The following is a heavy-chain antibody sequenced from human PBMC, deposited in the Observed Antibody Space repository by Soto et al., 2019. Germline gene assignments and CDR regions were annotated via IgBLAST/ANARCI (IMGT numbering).Heavy chain of an antibody. Sequence: QVQLVQSGAEVKKPGSSVKVYCKATGGTFSSYAINWVRQAPGQGLEWMGGIIPIFGTANNAQKFQGRVTITLDESTRTAYLELSSLRSEDTAVYYWVRPVPDAMGPASDIWGQGPMVTVSS. CDR1: GGTFSSYA. CDR2: IIPIFGTA. V-gene: IGHV1-69*05. CDR3: VRPVPDAMGPASDI. D-gene: IGHD2-2*01. J-gene: IGHJ3*02.